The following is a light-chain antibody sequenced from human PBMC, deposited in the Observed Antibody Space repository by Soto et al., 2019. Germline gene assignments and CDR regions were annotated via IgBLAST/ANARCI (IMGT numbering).Light chain of an antibody. J-gene: IGLJ2*01. Sequence: QSVLTQPPSVSGAPGQRVTISCTGSSSNIGAGYDVHWYQQVPGTAPKFLMYGNSNRPSGVPDRFSGSKSGTSASLAITGLQAEDEADYYCQSYDSRLSGWVFGGGTKVTVL. V-gene: IGLV1-40*01. CDR2: GNS. CDR3: QSYDSRLSGWV. CDR1: SSNIGAGYD.